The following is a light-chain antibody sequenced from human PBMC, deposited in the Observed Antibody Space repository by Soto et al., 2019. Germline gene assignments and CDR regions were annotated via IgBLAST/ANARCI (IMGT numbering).Light chain of an antibody. CDR2: DVS. J-gene: IGLJ1*01. V-gene: IGLV2-11*01. CDR3: CSYAGSYTVYV. CDR1: SSDVGGYNY. Sequence: QSALTQPRSVSGSPGQSVTISCTGTSSDVGGYNYVSWYQQHPGKAPKLMIYDVSKRPSGVPDRFSGSKSGNTAPLTISGLQAEDEADYYCCSYAGSYTVYVFGTGTKVTVL.